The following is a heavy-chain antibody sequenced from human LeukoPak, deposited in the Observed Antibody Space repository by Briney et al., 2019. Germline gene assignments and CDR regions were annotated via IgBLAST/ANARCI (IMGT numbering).Heavy chain of an antibody. CDR3: AATIAADTVYYGMDV. CDR2: IYYSGST. J-gene: IGHJ6*02. CDR1: GVSISSSHW. V-gene: IGHV4-4*02. Sequence: SGTLSLTCAVSGVSISSSHWWTWVRQPPGKGLEWIGSIYYSGSTYYNPSLKSRVTISVDTSKNQFSLKLSSVAAADTAVYYCAATIAADTVYYGMDVWGQGTTVTVSS. D-gene: IGHD6-13*01.